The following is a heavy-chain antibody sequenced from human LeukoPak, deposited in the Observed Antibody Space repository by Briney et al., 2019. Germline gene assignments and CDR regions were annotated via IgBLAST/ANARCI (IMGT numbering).Heavy chain of an antibody. CDR2: IYHSGSA. CDR1: GGSVSSTSYY. D-gene: IGHD3-16*02. CDR3: ARVYGGVIAFFDY. V-gene: IGHV4-39*01. Sequence: SETLSLTCTVSGGSVSSTSYYWGWIRQPPGKGLEWIGSIYHSGSAFYNPSLKSPVSISVDTSENQFPLQLSSLTAADTAVYYCARVYGGVIAFFDYWGQGTLVTVSS. J-gene: IGHJ4*02.